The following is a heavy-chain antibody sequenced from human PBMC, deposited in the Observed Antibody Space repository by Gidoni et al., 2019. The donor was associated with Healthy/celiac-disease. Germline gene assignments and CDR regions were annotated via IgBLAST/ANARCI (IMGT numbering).Heavy chain of an antibody. V-gene: IGHV3-33*01. CDR2: IWDDGSNK. Sequence: QVQLVESAGGVVQPGRSLSLSCPPSGFPFSSYGRHWVRQAPGKGLAWVAVIWDDGSNKYYADPVKGRFTISRDNSKNTLYLQMNSLRAEDTAVYYCARGEDYDFWSGYSSWGQGTLVTVSS. CDR1: GFPFSSYG. CDR3: ARGEDYDFWSGYSS. J-gene: IGHJ5*02. D-gene: IGHD3-3*01.